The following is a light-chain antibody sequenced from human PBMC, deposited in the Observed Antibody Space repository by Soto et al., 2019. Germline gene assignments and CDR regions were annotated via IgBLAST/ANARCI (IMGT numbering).Light chain of an antibody. J-gene: IGKJ1*01. CDR2: GTS. Sequence: EIVLRQSPATLSLSPGERATLSCRASQSVGTNYLAWYQQKPGQAPRLLMFGTSNRATDIPDRFGGSGSGTDFTLTISRLEPEDFAVYYCQQYSRTLPWTFGQGTKVDI. CDR1: QSVGTNY. V-gene: IGKV3-20*01. CDR3: QQYSRTLPWT.